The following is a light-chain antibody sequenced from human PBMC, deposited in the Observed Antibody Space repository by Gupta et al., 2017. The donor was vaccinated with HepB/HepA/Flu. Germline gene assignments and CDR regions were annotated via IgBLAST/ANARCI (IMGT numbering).Light chain of an antibody. Sequence: EIVLTQSRGTLSLSPGERATLSCRASQTVSIRHLAWYQQKPGQPPRLLIYGTSNRATGVPDRFSGSGSGTDFTLTISRLEPEDFAVYYCQYGSSPLWTFGQGTKVEI. J-gene: IGKJ1*01. V-gene: IGKV3-20*01. CDR2: GTS. CDR3: QYGSSPLWT. CDR1: QTVSIRH.